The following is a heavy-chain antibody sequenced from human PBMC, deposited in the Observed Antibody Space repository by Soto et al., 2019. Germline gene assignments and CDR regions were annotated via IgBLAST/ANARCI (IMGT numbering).Heavy chain of an antibody. CDR3: ARDRDILTGYYMGLGDYYYGMDV. CDR2: IWYDGSNK. D-gene: IGHD3-9*01. J-gene: IGHJ6*02. CDR1: GFTFSSYG. V-gene: IGHV3-33*01. Sequence: QVQLVESGGGVVQPGRSLRLSCAASGFTFSSYGMHWVRQAPGKGLEWVAVIWYDGSNKYYADSVKGRFTISRDNSKNTLYLQMNSLRAEDTAVYYCARDRDILTGYYMGLGDYYYGMDVWGQGTTVTVSS.